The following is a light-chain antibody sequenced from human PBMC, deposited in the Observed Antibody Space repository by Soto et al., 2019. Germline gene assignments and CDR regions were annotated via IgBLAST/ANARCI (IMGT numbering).Light chain of an antibody. Sequence: IQMNQSPSSLSASVGDRVTITCRASQSISSYLNWYQQKPGKAHKLLIYAASSLQSGVPSRFSGSGSGTDFTLTISSLQPEDFATYYCQQSYSTPITFGQGTRLEI. J-gene: IGKJ5*01. CDR3: QQSYSTPIT. CDR1: QSISSY. V-gene: IGKV1-39*01. CDR2: AAS.